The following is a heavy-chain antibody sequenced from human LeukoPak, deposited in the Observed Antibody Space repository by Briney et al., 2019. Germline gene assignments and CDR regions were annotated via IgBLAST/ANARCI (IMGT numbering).Heavy chain of an antibody. V-gene: IGHV3-30*02. CDR1: GFTLSNYG. CDR2: LRYDGSNT. CDR3: ARGYGSRSYYGMDV. D-gene: IGHD3-10*01. Sequence: GGSLRLSCVASGFTLSNYGMHWVRQAPGKGLEWVALLRYDGSNTLYADSVKGRLTISRDNSKNTLYLQMNSLRAEDTAVYYCARGYGSRSYYGMDVWGQGTTVTVPS. J-gene: IGHJ6*02.